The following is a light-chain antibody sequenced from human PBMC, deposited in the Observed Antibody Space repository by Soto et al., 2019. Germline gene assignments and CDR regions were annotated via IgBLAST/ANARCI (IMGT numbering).Light chain of an antibody. CDR1: SSDVGGYNY. J-gene: IGLJ1*01. V-gene: IGLV2-8*01. CDR2: EVN. CDR3: RSYDGSPNV. Sequence: QSALTQPPSASGSPGQSVAISCTGTSSDVGGYNYVSWYQQHPGKAPKLMIYEVNKRPSGVPDRFSGSKSGNTASLTVSGLQAEDEADYYVRSYDGSPNVFGTETKVTV.